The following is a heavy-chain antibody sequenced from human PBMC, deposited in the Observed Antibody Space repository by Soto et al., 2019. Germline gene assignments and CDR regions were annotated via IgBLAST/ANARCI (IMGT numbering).Heavy chain of an antibody. CDR1: GFTFSSYA. J-gene: IGHJ5*02. D-gene: IGHD3-16*01. V-gene: IGHV3-23*01. CDR2: ISGSGGST. Sequence: EVQLLESGGGLVQPGGSLRLSCAASGFTFSSYAMSWVRQAPGKGLEWVSAISGSGGSTYYADSVKGRFTISRDNSKNTLYLQMNSLRAEDTAVYYCAKDSVTTFEDPNWFDPWGQGTLVTVSS. CDR3: AKDSVTTFEDPNWFDP.